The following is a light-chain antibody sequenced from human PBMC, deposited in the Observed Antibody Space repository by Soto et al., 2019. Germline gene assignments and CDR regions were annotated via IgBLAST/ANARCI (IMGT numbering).Light chain of an antibody. CDR1: QSVSRY. CDR3: QQHSDWPLT. Sequence: NVLTASLATLSLSPGETATLSCVASQSVSRYLAWYQQKPGQAPRLLIYDASNRATGIPARFSGSGSGTEFTLTISSLEPEDFAVYNCQQHSDWPLTFGGGTKVDI. CDR2: DAS. V-gene: IGKV3-11*01. J-gene: IGKJ4*01.